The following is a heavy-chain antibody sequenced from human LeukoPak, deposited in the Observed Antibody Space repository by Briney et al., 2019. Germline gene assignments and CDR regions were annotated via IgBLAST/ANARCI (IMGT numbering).Heavy chain of an antibody. Sequence: ASVKVSCKASGYTFTSYAMNWVRQAPGQGLEWMGRINTNTGNPTYAQGFTGRFVFSLDTSVSTAYLQISSLKAEDTAVYYCARAGAAGSLWYFDLWGRGTLVTVSS. CDR2: INTNTGNP. CDR1: GYTFTSYA. CDR3: ARAGAAGSLWYFDL. J-gene: IGHJ2*01. V-gene: IGHV7-4-1*02. D-gene: IGHD2-15*01.